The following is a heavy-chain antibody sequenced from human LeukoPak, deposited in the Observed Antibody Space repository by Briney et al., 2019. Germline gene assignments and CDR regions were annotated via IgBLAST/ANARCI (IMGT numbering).Heavy chain of an antibody. D-gene: IGHD4-17*01. CDR1: GFTVSSNY. CDR3: ARSGTGHGDYDGFDY. J-gene: IGHJ4*02. CDR2: MYRGGTT. V-gene: IGHV3-53*01. Sequence: PGGSLRLSCAASGFTVSSNYMSWVRQAPGKGLEWVSVMYRGGTTYYADSVKGRFTISRDNSQNTLYLQMNSLRAEDTAVYYCARSGTGHGDYDGFDYWGQGTLVTVSS.